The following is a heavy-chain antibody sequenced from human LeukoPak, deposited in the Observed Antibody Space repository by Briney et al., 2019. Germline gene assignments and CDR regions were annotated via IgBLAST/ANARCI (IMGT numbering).Heavy chain of an antibody. J-gene: IGHJ4*02. Sequence: GGSLRLSCAASGFTFSSYAMGWVRQAPGKGLEWVSVISGSGGTTYYADSVKGRFTISRVNSKSTLFLQMNSLRAEDTAVYYCAKGNGKAATGNVVDYWGQGTLVTVSS. CDR1: GFTFSSYA. CDR3: AKGNGKAATGNVVDY. V-gene: IGHV3-23*01. CDR2: ISGSGGTT. D-gene: IGHD6-13*01.